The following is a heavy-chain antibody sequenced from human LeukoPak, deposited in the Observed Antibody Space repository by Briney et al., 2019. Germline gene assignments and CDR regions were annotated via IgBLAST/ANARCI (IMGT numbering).Heavy chain of an antibody. CDR2: INPNSGGT. CDR1: GYTFTGYY. J-gene: IGHJ6*03. CDR3: ARDGHVVATAIYYYYMDV. Sequence: ASVKVSCKASGYTFTGYYMHWVRQAPGQGLEWMGWINPNSGGTNYAQKFQGRVTMTRDTSISTAYMELSRLRSDDTAVYYCARDGHVVATAIYYYYMDVWGKGTTVTVSS. D-gene: IGHD2-21*02. V-gene: IGHV1-2*02.